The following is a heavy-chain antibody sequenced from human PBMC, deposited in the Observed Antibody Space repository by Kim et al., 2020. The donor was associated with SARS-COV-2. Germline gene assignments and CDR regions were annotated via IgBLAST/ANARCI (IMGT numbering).Heavy chain of an antibody. CDR1: GGTFSSNA. D-gene: IGHD3-10*01. J-gene: IGHJ6*02. Sequence: SVKVSCKASGGTFSSNAISWVRQAPGQGLEWMGGIIPIFGTANYAQKFQGRVTITADESTSTAYMELSSLRSEDTAVYYCARDQRGRMVRGDFYYGMDVWSQGTTVTVSS. CDR3: ARDQRGRMVRGDFYYGMDV. CDR2: IIPIFGTA. V-gene: IGHV1-69*13.